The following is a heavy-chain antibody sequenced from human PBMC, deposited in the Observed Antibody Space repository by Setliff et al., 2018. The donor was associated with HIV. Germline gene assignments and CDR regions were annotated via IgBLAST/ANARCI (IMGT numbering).Heavy chain of an antibody. V-gene: IGHV4-39*07. CDR1: GGSISSSSYY. CDR3: ARRGSGVVSAPIINYDYYYMDV. D-gene: IGHD2-2*02. Sequence: SETLSLTCTVSGGSISSSSYYWSWIRQPPGKGLEWIGEINHSGSTNYNPSLKSRVTISVDTSKNQFSLKLSSVTAADTAVYYCARRGSGVVSAPIINYDYYYMDVWGKGTTVTVSS. CDR2: INHSGST. J-gene: IGHJ6*03.